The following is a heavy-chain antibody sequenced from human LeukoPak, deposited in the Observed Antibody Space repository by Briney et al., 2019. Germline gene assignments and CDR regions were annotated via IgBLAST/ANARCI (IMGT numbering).Heavy chain of an antibody. CDR3: ASRNYYDSSGYSRVDY. J-gene: IGHJ4*02. D-gene: IGHD3-22*01. V-gene: IGHV4-39*01. Sequence: SETLSLTCTVSGGSISSSSYYWGWIRQPPGKGLEWIGSIYYSGSTYYNPSLKSRVTISVDASKNQFSLKLSSVTAADTAVYYCASRNYYDSSGYSRVDYWGQGTLVTVSS. CDR2: IYYSGST. CDR1: GGSISSSSYY.